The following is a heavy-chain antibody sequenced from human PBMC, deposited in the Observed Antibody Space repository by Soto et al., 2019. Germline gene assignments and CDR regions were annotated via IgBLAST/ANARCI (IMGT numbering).Heavy chain of an antibody. Sequence: SETLSLTCTVSGGSIRSGGYYWSWVRQNPRRGLEWIGNIYYSGNTYYNPSLKSRLTISVDTSKNQFSLNLSSVTAADTAVYYCARDRLMATAGTARHYFGLDVWGQGTTVTSP. CDR2: IYYSGNT. V-gene: IGHV4-31*03. CDR1: GGSIRSGGYY. CDR3: ARDRLMATAGTARHYFGLDV. D-gene: IGHD5-18*01. J-gene: IGHJ6*02.